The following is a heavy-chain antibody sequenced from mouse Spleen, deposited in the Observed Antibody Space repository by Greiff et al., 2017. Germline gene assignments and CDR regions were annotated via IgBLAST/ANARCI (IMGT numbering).Heavy chain of an antibody. CDR3: VRQRYYFDY. Sequence: DVMLVESGGGLVQPKGSLKLSCAASGFSFNTYAMNWVRQAPGKGLEWVARIRSKSNNYATYYADSVKDRFTISRDDSESMLYLQMNNLKTEDTAMYYCVRQRYYFDYWGQGTTLTVSS. V-gene: IGHV10-1*01. J-gene: IGHJ2*01. CDR1: GFSFNTYA. CDR2: IRSKSNNYAT.